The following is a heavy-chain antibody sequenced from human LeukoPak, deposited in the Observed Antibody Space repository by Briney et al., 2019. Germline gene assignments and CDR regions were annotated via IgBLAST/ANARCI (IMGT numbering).Heavy chain of an antibody. CDR3: ARDKITMVRGVPLSKARDGMDV. CDR1: GFTFSDYY. J-gene: IGHJ6*02. D-gene: IGHD3-10*01. V-gene: IGHV3-11*01. Sequence: PGGSLRLSCAASGFTFSDYYMSWIRQAPGKGLEWVSYISSSGSTIYYADSVKGRFTISRNNAKNSLYLQMNSLRAEDTAVYYCARDKITMVRGVPLSKARDGMDVWGQGTTVTVSS. CDR2: ISSSGSTI.